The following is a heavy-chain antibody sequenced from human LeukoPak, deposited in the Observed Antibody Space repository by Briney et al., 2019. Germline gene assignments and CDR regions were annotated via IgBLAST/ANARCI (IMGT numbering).Heavy chain of an antibody. CDR3: AKGGDYYPYYYGVDV. J-gene: IGHJ6*02. CDR2: ISGSGGST. V-gene: IGHV3-23*01. CDR1: GFTFSSYA. D-gene: IGHD2-21*02. Sequence: PGGSLRLSCAAPGFTFSSYAMSWVRQAPGKGLEWVSAISGSGGSTYYADSVKGRFTISRDNSKNTLYLQMNSLRAEDTAVYYCAKGGDYYPYYYGVDVWGQGTTVTVSS.